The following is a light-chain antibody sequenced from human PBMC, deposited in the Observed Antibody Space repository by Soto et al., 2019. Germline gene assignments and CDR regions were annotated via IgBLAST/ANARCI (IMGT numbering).Light chain of an antibody. Sequence: QSALTQPASVSGSPGQSITISCAGTSSDVGGSNYVSWYQQHPGKAPKLMIYDVYNRPSGISNRCSVSKSGNTASLTISGLQAEDEADYYCSSHSSSGTLEVFGAGTKLTVL. CDR2: DVY. V-gene: IGLV2-14*03. J-gene: IGLJ2*01. CDR3: SSHSSSGTLEV. CDR1: SSDVGGSNY.